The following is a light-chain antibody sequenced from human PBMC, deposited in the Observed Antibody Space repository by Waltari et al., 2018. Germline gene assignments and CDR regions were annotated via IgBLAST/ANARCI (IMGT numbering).Light chain of an antibody. CDR3: QSYDSSLSGWV. CDR2: GNT. CDR1: SSNIGAGYD. J-gene: IGLJ3*02. V-gene: IGLV1-40*01. Sequence: QSVLTQPPSVSGAPGQRVTIPCPGSSSNIGAGYDVHWYQQVPGTAPKLLIYGNTNRPSGVPDRFSGSKSGTSASLAITGLQAEDEADYYCQSYDSSLSGWVFGGGTKLTVL.